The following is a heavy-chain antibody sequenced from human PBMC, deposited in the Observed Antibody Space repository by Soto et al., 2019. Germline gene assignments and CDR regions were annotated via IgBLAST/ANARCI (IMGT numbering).Heavy chain of an antibody. V-gene: IGHV3-33*01. J-gene: IGHJ4*02. CDR1: GFTFSSYG. D-gene: IGHD2-15*01. CDR2: IWYDGSNK. CDR3: ARDGGRLRMFDY. Sequence: QVQLVESGGGVVQPGRSLRLSCAASGFTFSSYGMHWVRQAPGKGLEWVAVIWYDGSNKYYADSVKGRFTISRDNSKNTLYLQMNSLRAEDTAVYYCARDGGRLRMFDYWGQGTLVTVSS.